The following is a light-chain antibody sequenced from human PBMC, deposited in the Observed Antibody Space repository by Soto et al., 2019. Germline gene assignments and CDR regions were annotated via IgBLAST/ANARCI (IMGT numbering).Light chain of an antibody. CDR2: GAS. J-gene: IGKJ3*01. Sequence: EIVLTQSPGTLYLSPGERATLSCRASQSVSSSYLAWYQQKPGQAPRLLIYGASSRATGIPDRFSGSGSGTHFTLTISRLEPEDFAVYYCQQYGSSPFTFGPGTKVEIK. CDR3: QQYGSSPFT. CDR1: QSVSSSY. V-gene: IGKV3-20*01.